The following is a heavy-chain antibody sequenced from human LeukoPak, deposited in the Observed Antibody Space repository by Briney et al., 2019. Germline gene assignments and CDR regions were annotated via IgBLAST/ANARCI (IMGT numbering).Heavy chain of an antibody. Sequence: PGGSLRLSCAASGFTVSSNYMSWVRQAPGKGLEWVSVIYSGGSTYYADSVKGRFTISRDNSKNTLYLQMNSLRAEDTAVYYCARIIPGFSMDVWGQGTTVTVSS. CDR3: ARIIPGFSMDV. CDR1: GFTVSSNY. V-gene: IGHV3-53*01. CDR2: IYSGGST. J-gene: IGHJ6*02.